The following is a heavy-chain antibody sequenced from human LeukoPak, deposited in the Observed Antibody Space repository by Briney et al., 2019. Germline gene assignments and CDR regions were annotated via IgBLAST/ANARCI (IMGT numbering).Heavy chain of an antibody. Sequence: SETLSLTCTVSGGSISSGDYYWGWVRQPPGKGLEWLGYIYYSGSTYYNPSLKSRVTISVDTSKNQFSLKLSSVTAADTAVYYCARVGDCSSTSCSNWGQGTLVTVSS. CDR2: IYYSGST. J-gene: IGHJ4*02. D-gene: IGHD2-2*01. CDR3: ARVGDCSSTSCSN. CDR1: GGSISSGDYY. V-gene: IGHV4-30-4*08.